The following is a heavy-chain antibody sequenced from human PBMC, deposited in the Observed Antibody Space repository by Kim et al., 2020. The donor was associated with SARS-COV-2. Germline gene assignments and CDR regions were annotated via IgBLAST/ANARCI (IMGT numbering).Heavy chain of an antibody. CDR1: GGTFSSYA. CDR3: ARAPSRTSPSYYYYGMDV. CDR2: IIPIFGTA. V-gene: IGHV1-69*13. J-gene: IGHJ6*02. D-gene: IGHD1-7*01. Sequence: SVKVSCKASGGTFSSYAISWVRQAPGQGLEWMGGIIPIFGTANYAQKFQGRVTITADESTSTAYMELSSLRSEDTAVYYCARAPSRTSPSYYYYGMDVWGQGTTVTVSS.